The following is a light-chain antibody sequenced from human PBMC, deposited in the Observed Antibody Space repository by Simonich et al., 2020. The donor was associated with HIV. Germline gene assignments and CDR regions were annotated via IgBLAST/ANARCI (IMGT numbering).Light chain of an antibody. CDR1: QSVLYNSNNKNY. V-gene: IGKV4-1*01. Sequence: DIVMTQSPDSLAVSLGERATINCKSSQSVLYNSNNKNYLVWYKQKPGQPPKLLIYWASTRESGVPHRFSGSGSGTDCTLTIISLQAEDVAVYYCQQYYSAPRTFGQGTKVEIK. J-gene: IGKJ1*01. CDR2: WAS. CDR3: QQYYSAPRT.